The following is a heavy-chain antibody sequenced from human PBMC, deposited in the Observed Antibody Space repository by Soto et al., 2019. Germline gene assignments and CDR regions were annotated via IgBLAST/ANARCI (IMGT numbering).Heavy chain of an antibody. CDR2: ISYDGSNK. CDR1: GFTFSSYA. V-gene: IGHV3-30-3*01. J-gene: IGHJ5*02. CDR3: AREGGGSLYGGRFPP. D-gene: IGHD3-16*01. Sequence: QVQLVESGGGVVQPGRSLRLSCAASGFTFSSYAMHWVRQAPGKGLEWVAVISYDGSNKYYADSVKGRFTISRDNSKNTVYLKRKGLRAETTAVYYCAREGGGSLYGGRFPPGAQETLVTVSS.